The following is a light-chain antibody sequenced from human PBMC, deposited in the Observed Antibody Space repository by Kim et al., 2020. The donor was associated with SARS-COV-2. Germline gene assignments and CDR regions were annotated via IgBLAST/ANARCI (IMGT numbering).Light chain of an antibody. J-gene: IGLJ1*01. CDR2: DNN. CDR3: GAWDSSLSAHV. Sequence: GQKVTISCSGSSSNVGNNYVSWYQQLPGTAPKPLIYDNNKRPSGIPGRFSGSKSGTSATLGITGLQTGDEADYYCGAWDSSLSAHVFGTGTKVTVL. V-gene: IGLV1-51*01. CDR1: SSNVGNNY.